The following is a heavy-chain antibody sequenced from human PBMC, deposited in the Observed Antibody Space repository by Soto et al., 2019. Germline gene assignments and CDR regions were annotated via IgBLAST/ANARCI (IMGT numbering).Heavy chain of an antibody. D-gene: IGHD1-1*01. V-gene: IGHV1-69*06. CDR3: GRGGLGYNWNDGAFDI. CDR1: GGTFSSYA. Sequence: ASVKVSCKASGGTFSSYAISWVRQAPGQGLEWMGGIIPIFGTANYAQKFQGRVTITAAKSTSTAYMELSSLRSEDTAVYYCGRGGLGYNWNDGAFDIWGQGTMVTVS. J-gene: IGHJ3*02. CDR2: IIPIFGTA.